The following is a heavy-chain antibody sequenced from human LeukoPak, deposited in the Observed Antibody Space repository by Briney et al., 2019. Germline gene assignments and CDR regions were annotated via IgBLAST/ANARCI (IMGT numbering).Heavy chain of an antibody. CDR1: GFTFGDYA. CDR3: TRARHYSSSWTYYYYYMDV. V-gene: IGHV3-49*04. Sequence: GGSLRLSCTASGFTFGDYAMSWVRQAPGKGLEWVGFIRSKAYGGTTEYAASVRGRFTISRDDSKSIAYLQMNSLKTEDTAVYYCTRARHYSSSWTYYYYYMDVWGKGTTVIVSS. CDR2: IRSKAYGGTT. D-gene: IGHD6-13*01. J-gene: IGHJ6*03.